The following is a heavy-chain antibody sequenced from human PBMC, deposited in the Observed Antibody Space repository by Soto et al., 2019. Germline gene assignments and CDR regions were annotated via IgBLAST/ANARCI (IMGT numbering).Heavy chain of an antibody. D-gene: IGHD3-9*01. CDR3: AGEGSYETLSGNSHIFD. V-gene: IGHV1-45*02. J-gene: IGHJ4*02. Sequence: QVPLVQSGAEVKQTGSSVKISCKTSGHPLSYRYLHWFRQAPGQAFEWMGRMRPLIGDTNNAQRAHDRLPLTRDRPMTTAYMELRGLTSDDTAIYYCAGEGSYETLSGNSHIFDWGQGTLVSLSS. CDR1: GHPLSYRY. CDR2: MRPLIGDT.